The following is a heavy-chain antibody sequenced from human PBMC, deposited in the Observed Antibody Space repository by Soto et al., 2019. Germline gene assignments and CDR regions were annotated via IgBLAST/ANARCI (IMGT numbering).Heavy chain of an antibody. CDR3: ARRYGWAFDI. J-gene: IGHJ3*02. CDR2: ISYSGST. CDR1: EGSITRYY. V-gene: IGHV4-59*08. D-gene: IGHD3-16*01. Sequence: SLPMSLTCTVSEGSITRYYSSWIRQPPGKGLEWIGYISYSGSTNYNPSLKSRVTISVDTSRNQFSLKLSSVTAADTAVYYCARRYGWAFDIWGQGTMVTVSS.